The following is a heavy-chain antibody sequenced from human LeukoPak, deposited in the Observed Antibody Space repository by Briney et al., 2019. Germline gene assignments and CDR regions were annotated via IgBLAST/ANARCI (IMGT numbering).Heavy chain of an antibody. CDR3: ARVASNYYDNRFGY. CDR2: IIPIFGTA. CDR1: GGTFSSYA. J-gene: IGHJ4*02. Sequence: SVKVSCKASGGTFSSYAISWVRQAPGQGLEWMGGIIPIFGTANYAQRFQGRVTITTDESTSTAYMELSSLRSEDTAVYYCARVASNYYDNRFGYWGQGTLVTVSS. D-gene: IGHD3-22*01. V-gene: IGHV1-69*05.